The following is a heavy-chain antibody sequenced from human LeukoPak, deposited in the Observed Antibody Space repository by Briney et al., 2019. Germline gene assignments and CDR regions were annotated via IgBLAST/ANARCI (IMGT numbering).Heavy chain of an antibody. J-gene: IGHJ4*02. CDR2: INPSGVST. Sequence: ASVKVSCKASGYTFTSYYMHWVRQAPGQGLEWMGIINPSGVSTSYAQKFQGRVTMTRDMSTSTVYMELSSLRSEDTAVYYCAREEYCSSTSCPPDLDYWGQGTLVTVSS. V-gene: IGHV1-46*01. CDR3: AREEYCSSTSCPPDLDY. CDR1: GYTFTSYY. D-gene: IGHD2-2*01.